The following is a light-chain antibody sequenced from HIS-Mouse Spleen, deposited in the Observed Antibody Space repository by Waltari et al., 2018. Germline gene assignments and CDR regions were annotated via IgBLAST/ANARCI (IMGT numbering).Light chain of an antibody. Sequence: QSVLTQPPSVSAAPGQKVTIPCSGSSSNIGNNYVSWYQQPPGTAPKLRIYDNNKRPSGIPDRVSGSKSGTSATLGITGLQTGDEADYYCGTWDSSLSAWVFGGGTKLTVL. J-gene: IGLJ3*02. CDR2: DNN. CDR1: SSNIGNNY. CDR3: GTWDSSLSAWV. V-gene: IGLV1-51*01.